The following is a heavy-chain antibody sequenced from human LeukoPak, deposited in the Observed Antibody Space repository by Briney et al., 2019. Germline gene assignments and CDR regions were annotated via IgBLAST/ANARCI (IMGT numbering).Heavy chain of an antibody. Sequence: GGSLRLSCAASGFTFNHYAMSWVRQAPGKGLEWVSGINHHGHTCYAVSVKGRFTISRDNSKNTVFLQINSLRADDTAEYFCARDHGSQDSGAWYVFDYWGRGTLVTVSS. V-gene: IGHV3-23*01. CDR2: INHHGHT. D-gene: IGHD6-19*01. CDR3: ARDHGSQDSGAWYVFDY. J-gene: IGHJ4*02. CDR1: GFTFNHYA.